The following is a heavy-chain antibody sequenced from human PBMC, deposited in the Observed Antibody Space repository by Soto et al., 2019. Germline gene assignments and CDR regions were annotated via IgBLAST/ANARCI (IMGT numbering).Heavy chain of an antibody. CDR2: IYYSGST. CDR3: AGLSYGRYYYDSSGYYSYFDY. V-gene: IGHV4-39*01. J-gene: IGHJ4*02. Sequence: QLQLQESGPGLVKPSETLSLTCTVSGGSISSSSYYWGWIRQPPGKGLEWIGSIYYSGSTYYNPSLKSPVTISVDTSKNQFSLKLSSVNAADTPVYYCAGLSYGRYYYDSSGYYSYFDYWGQGTLVTVSS. D-gene: IGHD3-22*01. CDR1: GGSISSSSYY.